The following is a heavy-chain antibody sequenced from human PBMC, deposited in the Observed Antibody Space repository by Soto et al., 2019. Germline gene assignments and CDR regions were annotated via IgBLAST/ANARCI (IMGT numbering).Heavy chain of an antibody. D-gene: IGHD2-15*01. J-gene: IGHJ5*01. CDR2: ISGYNGNA. CDR1: GYTFSSHG. V-gene: IGHV1-18*01. Sequence: GASVKVSCKASGYTFSSHGIIWVRQAPGQGLEWMGWISGYNGNAKYAQRFQGRVTMTTDTSTSTVCMDLRSLGSDDSAVYYCAREGSYGWYDCWGQGTLVTVSS. CDR3: AREGSYGWYDC.